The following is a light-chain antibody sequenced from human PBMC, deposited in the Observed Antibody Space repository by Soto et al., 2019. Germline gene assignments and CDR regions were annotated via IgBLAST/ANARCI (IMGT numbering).Light chain of an antibody. Sequence: QSALTQPASVSGSLGQSITISCTGTTTDIGNYNYVSWYQQSPGKAPKLLIYEVSNRPSGVSSRFSGSKSGNTASLTISGLRADDEADYYCAAWDDSLNVLYVFGTGTKVTVL. J-gene: IGLJ1*01. CDR2: EVS. V-gene: IGLV2-14*01. CDR1: TTDIGNYNY. CDR3: AAWDDSLNVLYV.